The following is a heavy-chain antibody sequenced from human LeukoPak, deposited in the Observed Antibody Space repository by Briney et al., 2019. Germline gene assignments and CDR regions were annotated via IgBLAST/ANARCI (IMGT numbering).Heavy chain of an antibody. J-gene: IGHJ4*02. V-gene: IGHV3-30*02. D-gene: IGHD2-15*01. Sequence: GGSLRLSCAASGFTFSSYWMHWARQAPGKGLEWVAFIGHDGSSIYYSNSVRGRFIVSRDNSKKTLYLQMNSLRGEDTAVYYCAKDFRWSGEYWGQGTLVTVSS. CDR1: GFTFSSYW. CDR3: AKDFRWSGEY. CDR2: IGHDGSSI.